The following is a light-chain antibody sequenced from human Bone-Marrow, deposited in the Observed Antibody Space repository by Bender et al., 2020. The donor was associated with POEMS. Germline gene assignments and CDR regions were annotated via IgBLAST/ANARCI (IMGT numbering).Light chain of an antibody. CDR2: QDS. J-gene: IGLJ2*01. CDR3: QAWDSSTVV. Sequence: SYDLIQPPSVSVSPGQTASITCSGHELGDKYVSWYQQRAGQSPELVIFQDSKRPPGIPERFSGSNSGNTASLTISGTQAMDEADYYCQAWDSSTVVFGGGTKLTVL. V-gene: IGLV3-1*01. CDR1: ELGDKY.